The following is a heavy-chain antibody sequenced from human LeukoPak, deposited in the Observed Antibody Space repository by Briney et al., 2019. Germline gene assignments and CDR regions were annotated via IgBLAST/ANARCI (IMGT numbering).Heavy chain of an antibody. V-gene: IGHV3-23*01. D-gene: IGHD2-2*01. CDR2: ISDSGSST. Sequence: SGGSLRLSCAASGFTFSSYAMSWVRQAPGKGLEWVSAISDSGSSTYFADSVKGRFTISRDNSKNTLYLQMNSLRAEDTAVYYCGRSLYCSSPYCSYDYWGQGTLVTVSS. J-gene: IGHJ4*02. CDR3: GRSLYCSSPYCSYDY. CDR1: GFTFSSYA.